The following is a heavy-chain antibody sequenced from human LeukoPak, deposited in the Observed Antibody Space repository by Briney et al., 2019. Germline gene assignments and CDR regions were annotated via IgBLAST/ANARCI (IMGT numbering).Heavy chain of an antibody. Sequence: GGSLRLSCVASGFTFSSYGMHWVRQAPGKGLEWVAFIRYDGSNKYYADSVKGRFTISRDNSKNTLYLQMNSLRAEDTAVYYCAKDGNSGYDFYFFDYWGQGTLVTVSS. V-gene: IGHV3-30*02. J-gene: IGHJ4*02. D-gene: IGHD5-12*01. CDR3: AKDGNSGYDFYFFDY. CDR1: GFTFSSYG. CDR2: IRYDGSNK.